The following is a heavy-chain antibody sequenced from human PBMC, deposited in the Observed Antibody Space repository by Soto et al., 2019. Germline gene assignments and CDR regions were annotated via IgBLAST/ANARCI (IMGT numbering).Heavy chain of an antibody. J-gene: IGHJ4*02. CDR3: ARDLAAGTCDY. D-gene: IGHD6-13*01. CDR1: GYTFNSYA. Sequence: QVQLVQSGAEVKKPGASVKVSCKASGYTFNSYAISWVRQAPGQGLVWMGWISAYTGNTNYAPMLQGRVAMTTDTSTSTAYMELRSLRSDDTAVYYCARDLAAGTCDYWGQGTLVTVSS. V-gene: IGHV1-18*01. CDR2: ISAYTGNT.